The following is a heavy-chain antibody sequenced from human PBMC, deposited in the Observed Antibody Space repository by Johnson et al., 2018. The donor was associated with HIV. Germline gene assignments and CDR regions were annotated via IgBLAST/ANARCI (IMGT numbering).Heavy chain of an antibody. CDR3: AREPRGPSSGSRIPDAFDI. Sequence: VQLVESGGGLVQPGGSLRVSCAASGFTVSSNYMSWVRQAPGKGLEWVSVIYSGGSTFYADSVKGRFTISRDNSGNTLYLQMDSLRVEDTAVYYCAREPRGPSSGSRIPDAFDIWGQGTMVTVSS. CDR2: IYSGGST. CDR1: GFTVSSNY. V-gene: IGHV3-66*01. D-gene: IGHD3-10*01. J-gene: IGHJ3*02.